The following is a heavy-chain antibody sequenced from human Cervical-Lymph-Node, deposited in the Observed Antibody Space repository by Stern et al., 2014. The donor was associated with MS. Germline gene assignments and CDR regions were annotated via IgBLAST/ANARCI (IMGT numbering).Heavy chain of an antibody. Sequence: VQLVQSGDEVKKPGSSVKVSCKASRDTFSHYALSWVRQAPEPGLEWMGGIIPGLGTTSYAQKFQGRITISADTSTNTLYMELNSLRSEDTAVYFCARDQGDYGSGSEDSWFDPWGQGTLVTVSS. V-gene: IGHV1-69*06. CDR3: ARDQGDYGSGSEDSWFDP. CDR1: RDTFSHYA. CDR2: IIPGLGTT. J-gene: IGHJ5*02. D-gene: IGHD3-10*01.